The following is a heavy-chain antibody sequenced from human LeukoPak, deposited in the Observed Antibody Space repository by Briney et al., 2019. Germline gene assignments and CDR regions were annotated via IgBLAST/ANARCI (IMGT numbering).Heavy chain of an antibody. J-gene: IGHJ4*02. CDR2: IYYSGST. D-gene: IGHD7-27*01. V-gene: IGHV4-39*01. CDR3: ARQNWGYAVSGFDY. CDR1: GGSISSSSYY. Sequence: SETLSLTCTVSGGSISSSSYYWGWIRQPPGKGLEWIGSIYYSGSTYYNPSLKSRVTISVDTSKNQFSLKLSSVTAVDTAVYYCARQNWGYAVSGFDYWGQGTLVTVSS.